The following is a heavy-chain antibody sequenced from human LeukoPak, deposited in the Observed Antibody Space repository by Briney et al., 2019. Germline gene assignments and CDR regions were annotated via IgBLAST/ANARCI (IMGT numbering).Heavy chain of an antibody. Sequence: NPSETLSLTCAVYGGSFSGYYWSWIRQPPGKGLEWIGEINHSGSTNYNPSLKSRVTISVDTSKNQFSLKLSSVTAADTAVYYCARLYSHRHFFYYYWDVGAKGTRVPISS. D-gene: IGHD4-11*01. CDR2: INHSGST. CDR1: GGSFSGYY. J-gene: IGHJ6*03. CDR3: ARLYSHRHFFYYYWDV. V-gene: IGHV4-34*01.